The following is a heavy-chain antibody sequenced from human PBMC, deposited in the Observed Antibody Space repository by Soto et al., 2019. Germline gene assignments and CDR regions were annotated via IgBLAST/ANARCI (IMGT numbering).Heavy chain of an antibody. CDR2: IYPGDHET. V-gene: IGHV5-51*01. CDR1: GYPFSNFW. Sequence: GYSLKLSGQFSGYPFSNFWVGLVRQLPGQGLEWMGIIYPGDHETRYSPSFHGKVTISAEKSINTAYLQWNSLEAADSAVYFCARRPRSSPLGDHWGQGALVTV. CDR3: ARRPRSSPLGDH. J-gene: IGHJ4*02. D-gene: IGHD6-13*01.